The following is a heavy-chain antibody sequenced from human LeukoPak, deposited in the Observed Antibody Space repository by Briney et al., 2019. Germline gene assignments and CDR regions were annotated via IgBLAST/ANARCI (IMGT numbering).Heavy chain of an antibody. CDR1: GGTFSSYA. D-gene: IGHD5-24*01. J-gene: IGHJ1*01. V-gene: IGHV1-69*13. Sequence: ASVKVSCKASGGTFSSYAISWVRQAPGQGLEWMGGIIPIFGTANYAQKFQGRVTITADESTSTAYMELSSLRSEDTAVYYCARDGYPVEMATIVNFQHWGQGTMVTVSS. CDR2: IIPIFGTA. CDR3: ARDGYPVEMATIVNFQH.